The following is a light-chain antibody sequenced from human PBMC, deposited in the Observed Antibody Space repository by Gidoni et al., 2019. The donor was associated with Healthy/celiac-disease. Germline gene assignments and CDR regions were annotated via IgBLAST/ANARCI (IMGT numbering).Light chain of an antibody. Sequence: SYELTQTPAGSVSPGQTASITCSGDKLGDKYACWYQQTPGQSPVLVIYQDSKRPSGFPERFSGSTSVHTATLTISGTQAMDEADYYCQAWASSPGVFGTGTKVTVL. V-gene: IGLV3-1*01. CDR2: QDS. J-gene: IGLJ1*01. CDR1: KLGDKY. CDR3: QAWASSPGV.